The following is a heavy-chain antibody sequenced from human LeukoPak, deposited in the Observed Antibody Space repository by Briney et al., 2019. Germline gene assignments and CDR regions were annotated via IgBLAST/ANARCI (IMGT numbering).Heavy chain of an antibody. CDR1: GFTFSSYS. Sequence: PGGSLRLSCAASGFTFSSYSMNWVRQAPGKGLEWIGEINHSGSTNYNPSLKSRVTISVDTSKNQFSLKLSSVTAADTAVYYCARLPLWSSDQGAFDIWGQGTMVTVSS. D-gene: IGHD3-22*01. CDR2: INHSGST. CDR3: ARLPLWSSDQGAFDI. J-gene: IGHJ3*02. V-gene: IGHV4-34*01.